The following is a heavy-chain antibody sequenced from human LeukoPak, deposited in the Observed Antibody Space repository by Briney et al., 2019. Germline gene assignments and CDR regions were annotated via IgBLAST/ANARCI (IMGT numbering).Heavy chain of an antibody. D-gene: IGHD3-3*01. J-gene: IGHJ4*02. CDR2: INPSGGST. V-gene: IGHV1-46*03. CDR3: ASLSPVNTIFGVDYFDY. Sequence: ASLKVSCKASGYTFTSYYMHWVRQAPGQGLEWMGIINPSGGSTSYAQKFQGRVTMTRDTSTSTVYMELSSLRSEYTAVYYCASLSPVNTIFGVDYFDYWGQGTLVTVSS. CDR1: GYTFTSYY.